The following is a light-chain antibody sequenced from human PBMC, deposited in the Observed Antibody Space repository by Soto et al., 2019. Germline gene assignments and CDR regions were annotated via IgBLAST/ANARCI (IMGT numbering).Light chain of an antibody. CDR1: DLGDKF. CDR3: QAWDNRV. J-gene: IGLJ3*02. Sequence: SYELTQPPSVSVSPGQTATITCSGDDLGDKFACWYQQKPGQSPVLVIYQDTKRPSGIPERFSGSNSGNTATLTISGTQAMDEADYYCQAWDNRVFGGGTQLTVL. V-gene: IGLV3-1*01. CDR2: QDT.